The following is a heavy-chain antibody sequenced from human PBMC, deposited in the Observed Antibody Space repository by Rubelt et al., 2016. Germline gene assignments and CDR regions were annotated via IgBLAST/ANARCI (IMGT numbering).Heavy chain of an antibody. CDR2: ISSSGSTI. CDR3: ARSDIVATITDY. CDR1: GFTFSSYE. J-gene: IGHJ4*02. Sequence: EVQLVESGGGLAQPGGSLRLSCAASGFTFSSYEMNWVRQAPGKGLEWVSYISSSGSTIYYADSVKGRFTISRDNAKNSLYLQMNGLRAEDTAVYYCARSDIVATITDYWGQGTLVTVSS. D-gene: IGHD5-12*01. V-gene: IGHV3-48*03.